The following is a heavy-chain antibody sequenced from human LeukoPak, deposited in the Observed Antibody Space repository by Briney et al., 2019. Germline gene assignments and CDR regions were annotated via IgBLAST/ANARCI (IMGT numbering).Heavy chain of an antibody. CDR3: ARARRCGLYNDYGACFDY. CDR1: GLTVSSNH. Sequence: GGSLRLSCAVSGLTVSSNHMIWVRQAPGKGLEWVSIIYTAGSTSYPDSVKGRFTISRVNSKNTLCLQMNSLRAEDTAVYYCARARRCGLYNDYGACFDYWGQGTLVTVSS. D-gene: IGHD4-17*01. CDR2: IYTAGST. J-gene: IGHJ4*02. V-gene: IGHV3-53*01.